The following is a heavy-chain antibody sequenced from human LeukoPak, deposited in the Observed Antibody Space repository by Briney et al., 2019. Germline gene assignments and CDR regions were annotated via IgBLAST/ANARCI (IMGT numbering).Heavy chain of an antibody. Sequence: SVKVSCKASGGTFSSYAISWVRQAPGQGLEWMGGIIPIFGTANYAQKFQGRVTITADESTSTAYMELRSLRSDDTAVYYCGSGSYYTSDYWGQGTLVTVSS. V-gene: IGHV1-69*01. CDR2: IIPIFGTA. D-gene: IGHD3-10*01. CDR3: GSGSYYTSDY. CDR1: GGTFSSYA. J-gene: IGHJ4*02.